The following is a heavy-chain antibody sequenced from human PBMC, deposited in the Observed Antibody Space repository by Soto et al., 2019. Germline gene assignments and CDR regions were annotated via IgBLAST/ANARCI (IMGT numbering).Heavy chain of an antibody. CDR1: GGSLSGYY. CDR2: FNHSGDT. V-gene: IGHV4-34*01. CDR3: ARHHVRGRTIAGAAEF. J-gene: IGHJ4*02. D-gene: IGHD1-26*01. Sequence: QVQLQQWGAGLLKPSETLSLTFAVYGGSLSGYYWSWIRQPPGKALEWIGEFNHSGDTNYNPSLKSRVTISVDTSKNQLFLNLSSVTAADTAMYFCARHHVRGRTIAGAAEFWGQGTLVTVSS.